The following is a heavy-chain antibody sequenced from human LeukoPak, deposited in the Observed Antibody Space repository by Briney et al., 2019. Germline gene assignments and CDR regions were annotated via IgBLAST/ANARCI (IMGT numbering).Heavy chain of an antibody. D-gene: IGHD2-2*01. J-gene: IGHJ4*02. CDR3: ARDRVGDY. CDR1: GFTFSSYG. V-gene: IGHV3-30*02. CDR2: IRYDGSNR. Sequence: GGSLRLSCGVSGFTFSSYGMHWVRQAPGKGLEWVAYIRYDGSNRHYADSVKGRFTISRDNSKNTLYLQMNSLRAEDTAVYYCARDRVGDYWGQGTLVTVSS.